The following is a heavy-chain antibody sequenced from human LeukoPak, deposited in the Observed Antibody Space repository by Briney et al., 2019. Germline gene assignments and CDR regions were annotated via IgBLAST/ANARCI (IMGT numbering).Heavy chain of an antibody. CDR2: IYTSGTI. V-gene: IGHV4-4*07. CDR1: GGSISSYY. D-gene: IGHD3-10*01. Sequence: PSETLSLTCTVSGGSISSYYWSWIRQPAGTALEWIGRIYTSGTITYNPSLKSRVTMSVDTSKNQFSLKLSSVTAADTAVYYCASSVYYYGSGSRRDYWGQGTLVTVSS. CDR3: ASSVYYYGSGSRRDY. J-gene: IGHJ4*02.